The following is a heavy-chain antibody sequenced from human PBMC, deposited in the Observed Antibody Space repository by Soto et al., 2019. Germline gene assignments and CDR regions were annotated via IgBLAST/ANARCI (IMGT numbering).Heavy chain of an antibody. CDR3: AREGGSLHWFDP. CDR1: GCTVSSNY. CDR2: IYSGGST. J-gene: IGHJ5*02. D-gene: IGHD1-26*01. Sequence: PGGSLRLSCAASGCTVSSNYMSWVRQAPGKGLEWVSVIYSGGSTYYADSVKDRFTISRDNSKNTLYLQMNSLRDEDTAVHSCAREGGSLHWFDPWGQGTLVTVSS. V-gene: IGHV3-66*01.